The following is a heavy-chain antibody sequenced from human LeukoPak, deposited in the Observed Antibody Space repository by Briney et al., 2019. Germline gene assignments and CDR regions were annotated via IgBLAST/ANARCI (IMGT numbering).Heavy chain of an antibody. D-gene: IGHD1-26*01. Sequence: GASVKVSCKASGYTFTSYGISWVRQAPGQGLEWMGWISAYNGNTNYAQKLQGRVTMTTDTSTSTAYMELRSLRSDDTAVYYCARAIVGATDYYYYYYMDVWGKGTTVTVSS. J-gene: IGHJ6*03. CDR1: GYTFTSYG. V-gene: IGHV1-18*01. CDR2: ISAYNGNT. CDR3: ARAIVGATDYYYYYYMDV.